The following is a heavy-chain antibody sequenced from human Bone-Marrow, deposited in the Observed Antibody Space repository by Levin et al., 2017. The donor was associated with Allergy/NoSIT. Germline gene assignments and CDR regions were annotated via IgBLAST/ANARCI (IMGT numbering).Heavy chain of an antibody. V-gene: IGHV3-49*04. D-gene: IGHD6-25*01. Sequence: GGSLRLSCTASGFTFGDYAMSWVRQAPGKGVEWVGFIRSKAYGRTTEYAASVKGRFTISRDDSKSIAYMQMNSLKTEDTAVYYCTRGTRPNGMDVWGQGTTVTVSS. CDR1: GFTFGDYA. CDR2: IRSKAYGRTT. CDR3: TRGTRPNGMDV. J-gene: IGHJ6*02.